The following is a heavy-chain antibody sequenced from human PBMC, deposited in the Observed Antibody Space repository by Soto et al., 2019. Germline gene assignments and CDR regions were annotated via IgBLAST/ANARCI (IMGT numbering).Heavy chain of an antibody. D-gene: IGHD6-19*01. CDR1: GYTFTTYG. J-gene: IGHJ4*02. V-gene: IGHV1-18*01. CDR2: ISTYNGNT. CDR3: ARSRQQGLIDSADY. Sequence: QVQLVQSGAEVKKPGASVKVSCKASGYTFTTYGISWVRQAPGQGLEWMGWISTYNGNTNYAQKLQGRVTMTTDTSTSTVYRELRSLTSDDTAVYNCARSRQQGLIDSADYWGQGTLVTVSS.